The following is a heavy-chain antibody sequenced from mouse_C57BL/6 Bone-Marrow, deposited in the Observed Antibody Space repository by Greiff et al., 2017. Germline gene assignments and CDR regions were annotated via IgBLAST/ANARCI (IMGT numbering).Heavy chain of an antibody. V-gene: IGHV1-81*01. D-gene: IGHD1-1*01. J-gene: IGHJ3*01. CDR1: GYTFTSYG. CDR2: IYPRSGNT. CDR3: ATLLLLAY. Sequence: VQLVESGAELARPGASVTLSCKASGYTFTSYGISWVKQRTGKGLEWIGEIYPRSGNTYYNEKFKGKATLTADKSSSTAYMELRSLTSEDSAVYFCATLLLLAYWGQGTLVTVSA.